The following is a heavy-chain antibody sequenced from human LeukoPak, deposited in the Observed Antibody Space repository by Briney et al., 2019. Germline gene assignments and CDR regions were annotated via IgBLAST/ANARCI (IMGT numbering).Heavy chain of an antibody. J-gene: IGHJ4*02. CDR1: GYTFTDYY. CDR3: ARDQVHSTPSGVNPGPIDY. CDR2: INPNSGGT. D-gene: IGHD6-13*01. V-gene: IGHV1-2*02. Sequence: ASVKVSCKASGYTFTDYYIHWVRQAPGQGLEWMGWINPNSGGTNYAQKFQGRVTVTRDTSISTAYMELSSLRPDDTALYYCARDQVHSTPSGVNPGPIDYWGQGTLVTVSS.